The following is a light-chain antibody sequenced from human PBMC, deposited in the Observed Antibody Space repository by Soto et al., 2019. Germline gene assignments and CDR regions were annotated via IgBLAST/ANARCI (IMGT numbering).Light chain of an antibody. CDR2: GAS. Sequence: EIVLTQSPGTLSLSPGERATLSCRASQSVSSTYIAWYQQNPGQAPRLLIYGASNRATGIPDRFSGSGSGTDFTLTISRLEPEECAVYFCQQYGRSPPFTFGQGTKVDIK. V-gene: IGKV3-20*01. J-gene: IGKJ2*01. CDR1: QSVSSTY. CDR3: QQYGRSPPFT.